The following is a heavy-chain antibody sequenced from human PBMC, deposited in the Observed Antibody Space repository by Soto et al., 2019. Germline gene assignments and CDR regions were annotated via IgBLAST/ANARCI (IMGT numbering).Heavy chain of an antibody. CDR1: GFTFSSYG. J-gene: IGHJ6*02. Sequence: QAGGSLRLSCAASGFTFSSYGMHWVRQAPGKGLEWVAVIWYDGSNKYYADSVKGRFTISRDNSKNTLYLQMNSLRAEDTAAYYCARGRVSHYYDSSGYPGYYYYYGMDVWGQGTTVTVSS. V-gene: IGHV3-33*01. CDR3: ARGRVSHYYDSSGYPGYYYYYGMDV. CDR2: IWYDGSNK. D-gene: IGHD3-22*01.